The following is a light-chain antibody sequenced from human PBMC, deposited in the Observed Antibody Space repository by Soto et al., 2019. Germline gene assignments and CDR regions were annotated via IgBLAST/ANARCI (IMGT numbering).Light chain of an antibody. CDR2: KAS. J-gene: IGKJ1*01. CDR3: QQYYSYWT. CDR1: QSISSW. Sequence: DIQMTQYPSTLSASVGDRVIITCRASQSISSWLAWYQQKPGKAPKLLISKASNLESGVPSRVSGSGSGTDFTLTVSSLQPDDFATYYCQQYYSYWTFGQGTKVYIK. V-gene: IGKV1-5*03.